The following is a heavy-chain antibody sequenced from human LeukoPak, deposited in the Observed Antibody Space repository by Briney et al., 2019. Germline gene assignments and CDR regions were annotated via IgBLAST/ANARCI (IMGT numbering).Heavy chain of an antibody. CDR3: AKDLPEKTYSDYVWGARADY. D-gene: IGHD3-16*01. V-gene: IGHV3-66*02. CDR1: GFTVSSNY. CDR2: IYSGGST. Sequence: PGGSLRLSCAASGFTVSSNYMSWVRQAPGKGLEWVSVIYSGGSTYYADSVKGRFTISRDISKNTLYLQMNSLRAEDTAVYYCAKDLPEKTYSDYVWGARADYWGQGTLVTVSS. J-gene: IGHJ4*02.